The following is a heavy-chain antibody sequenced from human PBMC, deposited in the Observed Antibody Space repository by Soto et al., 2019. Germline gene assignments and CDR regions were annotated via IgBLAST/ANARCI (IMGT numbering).Heavy chain of an antibody. CDR1: GGTFSSYA. Sequence: AASVKVSCKASGGTFSSYAISWVRQAPGQGLEWMGGIIPIFGTANYAQKFQGRVTITADESTSTAYMELSSLRSEDTAVYYCARDSRIAVAGTSHYYYYGMDVWGQGTTVTVSS. J-gene: IGHJ6*02. CDR3: ARDSRIAVAGTSHYYYYGMDV. D-gene: IGHD6-19*01. V-gene: IGHV1-69*13. CDR2: IIPIFGTA.